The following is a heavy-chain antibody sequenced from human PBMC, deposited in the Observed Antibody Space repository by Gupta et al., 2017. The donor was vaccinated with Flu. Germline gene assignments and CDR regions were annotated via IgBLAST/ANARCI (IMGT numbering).Heavy chain of an antibody. CDR1: GFTFSSYS. J-gene: IGHJ4*02. V-gene: IGHV3-21*01. Sequence: EVQLVESGGGLVKPGGSLRLSCAASGFTFSSYSMNWVRQAPGKGLEWVSYISSSSSYIYYADAVKGRFTISRDNAKKSLYLKMKSLRAEDTAVYYCAREPGQQQPLDYWCQGTLVTVSS. D-gene: IGHD6-13*01. CDR3: AREPGQQQPLDY. CDR2: ISSSSSYI.